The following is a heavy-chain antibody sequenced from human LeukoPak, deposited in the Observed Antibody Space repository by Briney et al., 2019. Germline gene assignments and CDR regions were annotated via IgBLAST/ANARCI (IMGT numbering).Heavy chain of an antibody. CDR2: LSYTGKT. Sequence: SETLSLTCVVSGASVSSSHWNWIRQLPGKGLEWIGCLSYTGKTDYNPSLTSRVTVSLDTSKNQVSLKLRSVTAADTAVYYCSEGYFEPFDHWGRGTLVTVSS. V-gene: IGHV4-59*02. CDR1: GASVSSSH. D-gene: IGHD2/OR15-2a*01. CDR3: SEGYFEPFDH. J-gene: IGHJ4*02.